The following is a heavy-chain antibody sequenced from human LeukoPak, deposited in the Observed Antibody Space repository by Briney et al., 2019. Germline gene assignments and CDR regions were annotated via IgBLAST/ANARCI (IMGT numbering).Heavy chain of an antibody. CDR3: AKDTVRPRLRGYYYYGMDV. D-gene: IGHD4-17*01. CDR2: IKQDGSEK. Sequence: GGSLRLSCAASGFTFSSYWMSWVRQAPGKGLEWVANIKQDGSEKDYVDSVKGRFTISRDNAKNSLYLQMNSLRAEDTALYYCAKDTVRPRLRGYYYYGMDVWGQGTTVTVSS. J-gene: IGHJ6*02. V-gene: IGHV3-7*03. CDR1: GFTFSSYW.